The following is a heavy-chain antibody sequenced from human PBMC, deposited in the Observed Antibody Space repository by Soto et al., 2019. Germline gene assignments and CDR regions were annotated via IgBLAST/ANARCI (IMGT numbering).Heavy chain of an antibody. J-gene: IGHJ6*02. V-gene: IGHV3-7*05. CDR2: IKQEGSEK. D-gene: IGHD4-17*01. Sequence: GGSLRLSCAASGFTFSSYWMSWVRQAPGKGLEWVANIKQEGSEKYYVDSVKGRFTISRDNAKNSLYLQMNSLRAEDTAVYYCAVPLTTDYYYGMDVWGQGTTVTVSS. CDR3: AVPLTTDYYYGMDV. CDR1: GFTFSSYW.